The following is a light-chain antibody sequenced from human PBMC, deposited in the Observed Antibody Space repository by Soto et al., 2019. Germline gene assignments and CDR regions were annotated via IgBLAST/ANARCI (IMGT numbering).Light chain of an antibody. J-gene: IGKJ1*01. CDR3: QKYNNRPLYVT. Sequence: EIVMTQSPATLSVSPGERATLSCSASQSVRSNFAWYQQTPGPAPRPLIYGASTRATGIPATFSGSASATEFTLTISRLQSEDFAVHSCQKYNNRPLYVTFGQGTNVDIK. V-gene: IGKV3-15*01. CDR2: GAS. CDR1: QSVRSN.